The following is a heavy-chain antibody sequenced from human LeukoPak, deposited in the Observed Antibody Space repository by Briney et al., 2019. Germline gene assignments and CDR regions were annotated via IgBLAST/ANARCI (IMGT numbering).Heavy chain of an antibody. D-gene: IGHD6-6*01. CDR3: ARTSIAASGYYFDY. J-gene: IGHJ4*02. CDR2: IYSGGST. Sequence: GGSLSLSCAASGFTVSTNYMTWVRQAPGKALEWVSVIYSGGSTFYADSVKGRFTISRDNSKNTLYLQMNSLRAEDTAVYYCARTSIAASGYYFDYWGQGTLVTVSS. V-gene: IGHV3-66*02. CDR1: GFTVSTNY.